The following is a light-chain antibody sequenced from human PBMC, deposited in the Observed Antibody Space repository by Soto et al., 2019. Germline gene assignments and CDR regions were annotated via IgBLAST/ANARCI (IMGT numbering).Light chain of an antibody. J-gene: IGLJ2*01. CDR1: SSDVGGYNY. Sequence: QSVLTQPASVSGSPGQSITISCTGTSSDVGGYNYVSWYQQHPGKAPKLMIYDVSNRPSGVSNRFSGSKSGNTASLTISGLQAEDEADYYWSSYTSSSVVFGGGTKRTVL. CDR2: DVS. CDR3: SSYTSSSVV. V-gene: IGLV2-14*01.